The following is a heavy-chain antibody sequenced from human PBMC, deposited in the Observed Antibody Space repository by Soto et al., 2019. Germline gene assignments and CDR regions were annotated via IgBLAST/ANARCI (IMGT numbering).Heavy chain of an antibody. CDR1: GFSLSTSGVG. J-gene: IGHJ4*02. D-gene: IGHD4-4*01. CDR2: IYWDDDK. Sequence: QITLKESGPTLVKPTQPLTLTCTFSGFSLSTSGVGVGWIRQPPGKALEWLALIYWDDDKRYSPSLKSRLTITKDTSKNQVVLTMTNMDPVDTATYYCAHSMPPEVTTCYYFDYWGQGTLVTVSS. CDR3: AHSMPPEVTTCYYFDY. V-gene: IGHV2-5*02.